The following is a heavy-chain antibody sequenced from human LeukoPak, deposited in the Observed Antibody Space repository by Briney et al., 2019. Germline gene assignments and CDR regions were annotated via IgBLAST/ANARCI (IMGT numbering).Heavy chain of an antibody. CDR1: GYTLTELS. CDR3: ARDHNWFDP. Sequence: ASVKVSCKVSGYTLTELSMHWVRQAPGKGLEWMGGFDPEDGETIYAQKFQGRVTITADESTSTAYMELSSLRSEDTAVYYCARDHNWFDPWGQGTLVTVSS. V-gene: IGHV1-24*01. CDR2: FDPEDGET. J-gene: IGHJ5*02.